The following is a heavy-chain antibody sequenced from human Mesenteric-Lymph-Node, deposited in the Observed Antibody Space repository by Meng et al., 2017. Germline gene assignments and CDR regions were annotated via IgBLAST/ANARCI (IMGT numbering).Heavy chain of an antibody. CDR1: GGSISNGDYY. Sequence: SETLSLTCTVSGGSISNGDYYWSWIRQHPGKGLECIGHMYYSGNTYYNPSLKSRVTLSVDTSKNQFSVKLSSVTAADTAIYYCARVYYDSSGLNWFDPWGQGTLVTVSS. CDR2: MYYSGNT. V-gene: IGHV4-31*03. CDR3: ARVYYDSSGLNWFDP. D-gene: IGHD3-22*01. J-gene: IGHJ5*02.